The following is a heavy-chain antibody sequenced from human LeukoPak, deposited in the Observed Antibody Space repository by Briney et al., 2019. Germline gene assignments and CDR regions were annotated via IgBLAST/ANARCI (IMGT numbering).Heavy chain of an antibody. CDR1: GFTFTIYA. D-gene: IGHD1-26*01. Sequence: GGSLRLSCAASGFTFTIYAMSWVRQAPGKGLEWVSAISGSGGSTYYADSVKGRFTISRDNSKNTLYLQMNSLRAEDTAVYYCAKGTGRSGTYYEGYDYWGQGTLVTVSS. CDR2: ISGSGGST. J-gene: IGHJ4*02. CDR3: AKGTGRSGTYYEGYDY. V-gene: IGHV3-23*01.